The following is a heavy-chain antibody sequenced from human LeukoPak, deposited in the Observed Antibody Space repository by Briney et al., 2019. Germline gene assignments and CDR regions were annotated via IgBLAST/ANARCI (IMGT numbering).Heavy chain of an antibody. V-gene: IGHV3-53*01. CDR2: IYSDRTT. CDR3: ARVRSGSFDY. Sequence: PGGSLRLSCAVSGFSVSVYYMTWVRQAPGKGLEWVSVIYSDRTTYYADSLKGRFIISKDTSKNTVYLQMNSLRAEDTAVYYCARVRSGSFDYWGQGTLVTVSS. CDR1: GFSVSVYY. J-gene: IGHJ4*02. D-gene: IGHD3-10*01.